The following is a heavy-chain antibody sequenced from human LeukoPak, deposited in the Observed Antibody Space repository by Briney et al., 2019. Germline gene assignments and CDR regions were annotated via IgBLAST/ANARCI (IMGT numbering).Heavy chain of an antibody. V-gene: IGHV4-59*01. Sequence: SETLSLTCTVSGGSISSYYWSWIRQPPGKGLEGIGYIFYYESNSYNPSLKSRVTISVDTSNNQLSLKVNSVTAADTAMYYCVKSNSRYQPWTLDIWGRGTMVTVSS. CDR3: VKSNSRYQPWTLDI. CDR2: IFYYESN. D-gene: IGHD2-2*01. J-gene: IGHJ3*02. CDR1: GGSISSYY.